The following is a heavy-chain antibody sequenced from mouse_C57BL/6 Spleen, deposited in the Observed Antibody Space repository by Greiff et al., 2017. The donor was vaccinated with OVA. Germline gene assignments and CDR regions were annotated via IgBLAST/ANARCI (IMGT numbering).Heavy chain of an antibody. D-gene: IGHD1-1*01. Sequence: EVKLVESGGGLVKPGGSLKLSCAASGFTFSSYAMSWVRQTPEKRLEWVATISDGGSYTYYPDNVKGRFTISRDNAKNNLYLQMSHLKSEDTAMYFCARDRGTTVVAPFDYWGQGTTLTVSS. CDR1: GFTFSSYA. J-gene: IGHJ2*01. CDR2: ISDGGSYT. V-gene: IGHV5-4*01. CDR3: ARDRGTTVVAPFDY.